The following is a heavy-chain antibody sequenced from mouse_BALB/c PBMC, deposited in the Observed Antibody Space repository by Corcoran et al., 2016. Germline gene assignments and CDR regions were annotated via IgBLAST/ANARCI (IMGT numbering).Heavy chain of an antibody. D-gene: IGHD2-2*01. CDR2: IDPANGNT. CDR1: GFNIKDNY. J-gene: IGHJ4*01. CDR3: ASKWGYDEPMDY. Sequence: EVQLQQSGAELVKPGASVKLSCTASGFNIKDNYMHWVKQRPEQGLEWIGRIDPANGNTKYDPKFQGKATITADTSSNTAYLQLSSLTSEDTAVYYCASKWGYDEPMDYWGQGTSVTVSS. V-gene: IGHV14-3*02.